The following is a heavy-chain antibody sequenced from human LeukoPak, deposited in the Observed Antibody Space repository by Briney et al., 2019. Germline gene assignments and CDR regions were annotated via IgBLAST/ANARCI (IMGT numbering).Heavy chain of an antibody. CDR3: ATITMVRGVSYYFDY. V-gene: IGHV1-69-2*01. CDR2: VDPEDGET. J-gene: IGHJ4*02. CDR1: GYTFTDYY. Sequence: ASVEISCKVSGYTFTDYYMHWVQQAPGKGLEWMGLVDPEDGETIYAERFQGRVTITADTSTDTAYMELSSLRSEDTAVYYCATITMVRGVSYYFDYWGQGTLVTVSS. D-gene: IGHD3-10*01.